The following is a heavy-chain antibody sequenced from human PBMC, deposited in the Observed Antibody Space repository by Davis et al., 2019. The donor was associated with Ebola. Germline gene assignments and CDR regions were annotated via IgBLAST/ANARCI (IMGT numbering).Heavy chain of an antibody. J-gene: IGHJ6*02. CDR2: IYSGGST. Sequence: PGGSLRLSCAASGFTFDDYGMSWVRQAPGKGLEWVSVIYSGGSTYYADSVKGRFTISRDNSKNTLYLQMNSLRAEDTAVYYCARDRQAVTTRNYYGMDVWGQGTTVTVSS. CDR1: GFTFDDYG. V-gene: IGHV3-53*01. D-gene: IGHD4-11*01. CDR3: ARDRQAVTTRNYYGMDV.